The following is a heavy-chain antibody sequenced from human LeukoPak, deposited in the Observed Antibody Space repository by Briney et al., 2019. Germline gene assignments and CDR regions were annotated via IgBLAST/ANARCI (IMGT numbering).Heavy chain of an antibody. V-gene: IGHV3-7*01. CDR3: ATDRGWRTSGYYLYYFEY. CDR2: IKHDGSEK. J-gene: IGHJ4*02. D-gene: IGHD3-3*01. Sequence: GGSLRLSCAASGFIFTNYFMSWVRQAPGKGLEWVASIKHDGSEKYYVDSVRGRFTISRDNTMNSLYLQMSSLRAEDTAVYYCATDRGWRTSGYYLYYFEYWGQGTLVTFSS. CDR1: GFIFTNYF.